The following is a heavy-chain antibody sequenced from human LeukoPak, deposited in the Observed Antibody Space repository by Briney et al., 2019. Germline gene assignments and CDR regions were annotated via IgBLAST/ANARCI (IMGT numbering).Heavy chain of an antibody. Sequence: SVKVSCKASGGTFSSYAISWVRQAPGQGLEWMGGIIPIFGTANYAQKFQGRVTITADESTSTAYMELSSLRSEDTAVYYCARDLPMRDDSSGYYLNDAFDIWGQGTMVTVSS. D-gene: IGHD3-22*01. CDR1: GGTFSSYA. CDR2: IIPIFGTA. J-gene: IGHJ3*02. CDR3: ARDLPMRDDSSGYYLNDAFDI. V-gene: IGHV1-69*13.